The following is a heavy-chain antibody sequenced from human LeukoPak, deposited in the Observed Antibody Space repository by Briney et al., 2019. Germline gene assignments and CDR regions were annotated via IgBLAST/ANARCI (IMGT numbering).Heavy chain of an antibody. CDR1: GGTFSSYT. J-gene: IGHJ5*02. Sequence: ASVKVSCKASGGTFSSYTISWVRQAPGQGLEWMGGIIPILGIANYAQKFQGRVTITADKSTSTAYMELSSLRSEDTAVYYCARDPHCSSTSCYTRGDDWFDPWGQGTLVTVSS. CDR2: IIPILGIA. V-gene: IGHV1-69*10. D-gene: IGHD2-2*02. CDR3: ARDPHCSSTSCYTRGDDWFDP.